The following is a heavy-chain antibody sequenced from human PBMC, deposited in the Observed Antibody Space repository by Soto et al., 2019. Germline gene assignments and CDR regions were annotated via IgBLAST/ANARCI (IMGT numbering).Heavy chain of an antibody. CDR1: GVTFSSYS. CDR2: ISSSSSYI. D-gene: IGHD6-19*01. Sequence: GGSLRLSCAASGVTFSSYSMNWVRQDPGKGLEWVSSISSSSSYIYYADSVKGRFTISRDNAKNSLYLQMNSLRAEDTAVYYCATPYSSGWYAFDIWGQGTMVTVSS. V-gene: IGHV3-21*01. CDR3: ATPYSSGWYAFDI. J-gene: IGHJ3*02.